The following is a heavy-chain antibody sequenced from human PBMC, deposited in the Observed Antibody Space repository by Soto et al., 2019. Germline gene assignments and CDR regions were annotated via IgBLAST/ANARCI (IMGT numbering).Heavy chain of an antibody. V-gene: IGHV3-23*01. J-gene: IGHJ6*03. CDR2: ISGSGGST. Sequence: GGSLRLSCAASGFTFSSYAMSWVRQAPGKGLEWVSAISGSGGSTYYADSVKGRFTISRDNSKNTLYLQMNSLRAEDTAVYYCAKDRLEPLSGYYYMDVWGKGTTVTVSS. CDR3: AKDRLEPLSGYYYMDV. CDR1: GFTFSSYA. D-gene: IGHD1-1*01.